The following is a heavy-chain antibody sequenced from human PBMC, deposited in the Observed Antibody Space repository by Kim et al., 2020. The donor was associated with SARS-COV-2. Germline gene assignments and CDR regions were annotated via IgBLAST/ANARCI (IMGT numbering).Heavy chain of an antibody. V-gene: IGHV1-69*13. CDR3: ARDLLVRGPNGPDP. D-gene: IGHD3-10*01. CDR1: GGTFSSYA. CDR2: IIPIFGTA. J-gene: IGHJ5*02. Sequence: SVKVSCKASGGTFSSYAISWVRQAPGQGLEWMGGIIPIFGTANYAQKFQGRVTITADESTSTAYMELSSLRSEDTAVYYCARDLLVRGPNGPDPWGQGTRVTVSS.